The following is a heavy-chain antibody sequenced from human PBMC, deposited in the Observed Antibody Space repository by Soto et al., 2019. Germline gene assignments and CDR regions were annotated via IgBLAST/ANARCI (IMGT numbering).Heavy chain of an antibody. V-gene: IGHV3-30*18. CDR1: GFSFSSYG. CDR2: ISYDGRRR. Sequence: VQLVESGGGVVQPGRSLGLSCAASGFSFSSYGMHWVRQAPGKGLEWVALISYDGRRRYYGDSVKGRFTISRDNSKNTLYLQMTSLRAEDTAVYYCANDLRGSVAAAADDDYWGQGTLVIVSS. J-gene: IGHJ4*02. CDR3: ANDLRGSVAAAADDDY. D-gene: IGHD6-13*01.